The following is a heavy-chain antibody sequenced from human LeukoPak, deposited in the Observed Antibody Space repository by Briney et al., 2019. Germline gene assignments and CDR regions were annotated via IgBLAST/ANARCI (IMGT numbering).Heavy chain of an antibody. CDR3: ARDLAAITTGSHNWFDP. CDR2: INPKSGGT. J-gene: IGHJ5*02. Sequence: GASVKVSCKASGYTFTGYYMHWVRQAPGQGLEWMGWINPKSGGTNYAKKFQGRVTMTRDTSISTAFMELSRLTSDDTAVYYCARDLAAITTGSHNWFDPWGQGTLVTVSS. CDR1: GYTFTGYY. D-gene: IGHD3-22*01. V-gene: IGHV1-2*02.